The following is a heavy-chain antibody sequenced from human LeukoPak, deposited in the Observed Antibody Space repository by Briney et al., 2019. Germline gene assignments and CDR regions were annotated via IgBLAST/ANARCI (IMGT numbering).Heavy chain of an antibody. CDR1: GGSFSGYY. V-gene: IGHV4-34*01. Sequence: PSETLSLTCAVYGGSFSGYYWSWIRQPPGKGLEWIGEINHSGSTNYNPSLKSRVTISVDTSKNQFSLKLSSVTAADTAVYYCARGDIVVVPAARPLDPWGQGTLVTVSS. CDR3: ARGDIVVVPAARPLDP. J-gene: IGHJ5*02. CDR2: INHSGST. D-gene: IGHD2-2*01.